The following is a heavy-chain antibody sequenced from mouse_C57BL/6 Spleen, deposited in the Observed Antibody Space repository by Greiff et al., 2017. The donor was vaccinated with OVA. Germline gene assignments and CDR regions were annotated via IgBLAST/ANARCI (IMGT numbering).Heavy chain of an antibody. Sequence: EVQLVESGGGLVQPGGSMKLSCVASGFTFSNYWMNWVRQSPEKGLEWVAQIRLKSDNYATHYAESVKGRFTISRDDSKSSVYLQMNNLSAEDTGIYYCTARMYYDYDAYAMDYWGQGTSVTVSS. CDR3: TARMYYDYDAYAMDY. D-gene: IGHD2-4*01. CDR2: IRLKSDNYAT. J-gene: IGHJ4*01. V-gene: IGHV6-3*01. CDR1: GFTFSNYW.